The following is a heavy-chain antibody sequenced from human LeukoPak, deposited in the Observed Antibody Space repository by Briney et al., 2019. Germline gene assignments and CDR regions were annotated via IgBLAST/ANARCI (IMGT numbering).Heavy chain of an antibody. J-gene: IGHJ4*02. Sequence: PGGSLRLSCAASGFTFSSYWMHWVRQAPGKGLVWVSRINSDGSSTSYADSVKGRFTISRDNAKNTLYLQMNSLRAEDTAVYYCAKVPRLMYYYDSSGYYYFDYWGQGTLVTVSS. D-gene: IGHD3-22*01. CDR1: GFTFSSYW. CDR3: AKVPRLMYYYDSSGYYYFDY. V-gene: IGHV3-74*01. CDR2: INSDGSST.